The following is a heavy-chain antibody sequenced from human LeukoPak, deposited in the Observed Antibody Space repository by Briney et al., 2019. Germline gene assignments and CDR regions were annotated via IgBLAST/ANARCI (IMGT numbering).Heavy chain of an antibody. J-gene: IGHJ4*02. CDR2: IKQDGSES. CDR1: GFTFSSYW. CDR3: ARLGEKADFDY. Sequence: GGSLRLSCAASGFTFSSYWMSWVRQAPGKGLEWVANIKQDGSESYSVDSVKGRFAFSRDNAKNSLYLQINSLRAEDTAVYYCARLGEKADFDYWGQGTLVTVSS. D-gene: IGHD3-16*01. V-gene: IGHV3-7*01.